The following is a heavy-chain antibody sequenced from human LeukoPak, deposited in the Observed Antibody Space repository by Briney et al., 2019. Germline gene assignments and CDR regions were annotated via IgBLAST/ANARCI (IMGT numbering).Heavy chain of an antibody. CDR2: ISGDSTYI. CDR3: ARVSGRLERQSDLDY. J-gene: IGHJ4*02. D-gene: IGHD1-1*01. Sequence: GGSLRLSCAASGFTFASYSMNWVRQAPGKGLEWVSSISGDSTYIYNAGSVEGRFTISRDNAQASLYLQMISLRADDTAVYYCARVSGRLERQSDLDYWGQGTLVIVSS. CDR1: GFTFASYS. V-gene: IGHV3-21*01.